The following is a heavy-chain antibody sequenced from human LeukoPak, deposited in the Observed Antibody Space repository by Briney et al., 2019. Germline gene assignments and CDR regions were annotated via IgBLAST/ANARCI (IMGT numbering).Heavy chain of an antibody. CDR1: GGPLNNYY. D-gene: IGHD1-1*01. V-gene: IGHV4-59*01. CDR3: WRIPPYNSGRGGFDY. Sequence: PSETLSLTCSVSGGPLNNYYWAWLRQSPGKALEWIGYVFYNGYTSYNPPLKSRATILIDTFRNQFFPALKPVDAPGPGWYFCWRIPPYNSGRGGFDYWGQGTLLTVSS. J-gene: IGHJ4*02. CDR2: VFYNGYT.